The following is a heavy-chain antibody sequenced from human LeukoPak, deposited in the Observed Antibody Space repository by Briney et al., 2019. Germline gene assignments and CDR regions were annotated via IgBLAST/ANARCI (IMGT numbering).Heavy chain of an antibody. CDR1: GGFFSGYY. Sequence: SETLSLTRAVYGGFFSGYYWSWIRQPPGKGLEWIGEINHSGSTNYNPSLKSRVTISVDTSKSQFSLKLSSVTASDTAVYYCARARVGVVVTAILGGILDYWGQGTLVTVSS. D-gene: IGHD2-21*02. CDR2: INHSGST. J-gene: IGHJ4*02. V-gene: IGHV4-34*01. CDR3: ARARVGVVVTAILGGILDY.